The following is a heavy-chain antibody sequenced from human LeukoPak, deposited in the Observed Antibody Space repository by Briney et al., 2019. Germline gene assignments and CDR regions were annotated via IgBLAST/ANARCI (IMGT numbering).Heavy chain of an antibody. CDR3: AKDQDSSGWYLVV. CDR1: GLTFNNYA. J-gene: IGHJ4*02. D-gene: IGHD6-19*01. CDR2: ISGRGASK. V-gene: IGHV3-23*01. Sequence: PGGSLRLSCAVSGLTFNNYAMSWVRQAPGKGLEWVSGISGRGASKYYADSVKGRFTISRDNSKNTLYLQMNRLRAEDTAVYYCAKDQDSSGWYLVVWGQGTLVTVSS.